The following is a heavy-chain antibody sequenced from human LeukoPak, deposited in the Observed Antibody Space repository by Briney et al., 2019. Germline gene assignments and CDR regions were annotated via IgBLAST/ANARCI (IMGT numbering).Heavy chain of an antibody. Sequence: SETLSLTCAVSGGSISSSNWWSWVRQPPGKGLEWIGEIYHSGSTNYNPSLKSRVTISVDTSKNQFSLKLSSVTAADTAVYYCARVDYYDSSGYSDWGQGTLVTVSS. CDR1: GGSISSSNW. CDR2: IYHSGST. CDR3: ARVDYYDSSGYSD. V-gene: IGHV4-4*02. J-gene: IGHJ4*02. D-gene: IGHD3-22*01.